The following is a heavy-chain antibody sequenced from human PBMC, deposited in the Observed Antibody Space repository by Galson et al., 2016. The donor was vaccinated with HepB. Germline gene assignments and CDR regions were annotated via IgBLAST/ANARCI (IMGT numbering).Heavy chain of an antibody. Sequence: SVKVSCKVSGDKFTAHGISWVRQPPGQGLEYLGWISPNNGYALPAEKFQGRLTMTTDTATSTAYMELRSLTNADTAVYYCARESRTVNYVRGGAMDVWGQGTTVTVSS. V-gene: IGHV1-18*04. J-gene: IGHJ6*02. CDR1: GDKFTAHG. CDR3: ARESRTVNYVRGGAMDV. D-gene: IGHD3-10*02. CDR2: ISPNNGYA.